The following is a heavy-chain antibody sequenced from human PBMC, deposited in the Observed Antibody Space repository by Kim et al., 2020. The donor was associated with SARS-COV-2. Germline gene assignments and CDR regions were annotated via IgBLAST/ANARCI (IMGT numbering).Heavy chain of an antibody. J-gene: IGHJ6*02. Sequence: SETLSLTCTVSGGSISSYYWSWIRQPPGKGLEWIGYIYYSGSTNYNPSLKSRVTISVDTSKNQFSLKLSSVTAADTAVYYCAREIAARRSNGMDVWGQGTTVTVSS. CDR2: IYYSGST. D-gene: IGHD6-6*01. V-gene: IGHV4-59*01. CDR3: AREIAARRSNGMDV. CDR1: GGSISSYY.